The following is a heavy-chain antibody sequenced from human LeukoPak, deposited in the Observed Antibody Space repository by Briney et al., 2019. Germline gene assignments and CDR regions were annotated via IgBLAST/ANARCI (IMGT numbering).Heavy chain of an antibody. D-gene: IGHD2-2*01. V-gene: IGHV3-30*02. CDR1: GFTLSTYG. J-gene: IGHJ6*02. CDR2: MWYNGHNK. Sequence: GGSLRLSCAASGFTLSTYGMHWVRQAPGKGLEWVAFMWYNGHNKNYADSVKGRFTISRDNSKNTLYLHMDSLRPGDTAVYYCAKEDQAWAYGMDVWGQGTTVTVSS. CDR3: AKEDQAWAYGMDV.